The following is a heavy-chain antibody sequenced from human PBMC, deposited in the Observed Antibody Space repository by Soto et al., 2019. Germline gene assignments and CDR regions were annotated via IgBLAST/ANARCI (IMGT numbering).Heavy chain of an antibody. CDR2: IYWDDDK. Sequence: GSGPTLVNPTQTLTLTCTFSGFSLSTSGVGVGWIRQPPGKALEWLALIYWDDDKRYSPSLKSRLTITKDTSKNQVVLTMTNMDPVDTATYYCAHGRTDTAMVPGSRSFDYWGQGTLVTVSS. CDR1: GFSLSTSGVG. J-gene: IGHJ4*02. V-gene: IGHV2-5*02. D-gene: IGHD5-18*01. CDR3: AHGRTDTAMVPGSRSFDY.